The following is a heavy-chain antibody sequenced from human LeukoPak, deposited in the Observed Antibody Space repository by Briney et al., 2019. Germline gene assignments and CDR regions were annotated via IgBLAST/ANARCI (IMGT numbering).Heavy chain of an antibody. Sequence: PSETLSLTCTVSGGSISSGGYYWSWIRQPPGKGLEWIGYIYHSGSTYYNPSLKSRVTISVDRSKNQFSLHLNSVTPEDTAVYYCTRARYCISNSCYYYYMDVWGKGTTVTVSS. CDR2: IYHSGST. V-gene: IGHV4-30-2*01. CDR1: GGSISSGGYY. D-gene: IGHD2-2*01. CDR3: TRARYCISNSCYYYYMDV. J-gene: IGHJ6*03.